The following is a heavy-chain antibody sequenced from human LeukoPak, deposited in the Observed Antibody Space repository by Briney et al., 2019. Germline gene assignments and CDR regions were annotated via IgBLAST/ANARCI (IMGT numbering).Heavy chain of an antibody. CDR2: IYWDDDK. V-gene: IGHV2-5*02. CDR3: VHSYHCSDGSCYHYYFDY. J-gene: IGHJ4*02. CDR1: GFSLSTSGVG. Sequence: SGPTLVNPTQTLTLTCTFSGFSLSTSGVGVGWIRQPPGKALEWLALIYWDDDKRYSPSLKSRLTITKDTSKNQVVLTMTNMDPVDTATYHCVHSYHCSDGSCYHYYFDYWGQGTLVTVSS. D-gene: IGHD2-15*01.